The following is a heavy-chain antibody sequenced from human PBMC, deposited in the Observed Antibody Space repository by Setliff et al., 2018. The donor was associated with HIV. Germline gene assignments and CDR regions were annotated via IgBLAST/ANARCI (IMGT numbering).Heavy chain of an antibody. CDR2: LSSSSDYI. V-gene: IGHV3-11*06. J-gene: IGHJ5*02. D-gene: IGHD1-26*01. Sequence: GGSLRLSCVASGFSFRDYYMSWIRQAPGKGLEWVSTLSSSSDYISYADSVKGRFRISRDNAKNALYLQMNSLRAEDTAVYYCARVAVGSYNWFDPWGQGTLVTVSS. CDR3: ARVAVGSYNWFDP. CDR1: GFSFRDYY.